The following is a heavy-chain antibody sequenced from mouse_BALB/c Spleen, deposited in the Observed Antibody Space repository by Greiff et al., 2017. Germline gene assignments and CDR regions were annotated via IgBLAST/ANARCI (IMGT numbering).Heavy chain of an antibody. CDR1: GFTFSSYA. CDR2: ISSGGST. CDR3: ARGPDYGYYAMDY. V-gene: IGHV5-6-5*01. D-gene: IGHD2-4*01. J-gene: IGHJ4*01. Sequence: EVMLVESGGGLVKPGGSLKLSCAASGFTFSSYAMSWVRQTPEKRLEWVASISSGGSTYYPDSVKGRFTISRDNARNILYLQMSSLRSEDTAMYYCARGPDYGYYAMDYWGQGTSVTVSS.